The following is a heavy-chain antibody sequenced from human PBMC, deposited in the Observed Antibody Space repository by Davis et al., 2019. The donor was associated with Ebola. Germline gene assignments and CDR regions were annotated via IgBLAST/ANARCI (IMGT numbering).Heavy chain of an antibody. Sequence: SLKISCAASGFTFDDYAMHWVRQAPGKGLEWVSGISWNSGSIGYADSVKGRFTISRDNAKNSLYLQMNSLRAEETALYYCAKDIQSVGATTVYGLDVWGQGTTVTVSS. V-gene: IGHV3-9*01. CDR3: AKDIQSVGATTVYGLDV. CDR2: ISWNSGSI. D-gene: IGHD1-26*01. J-gene: IGHJ6*02. CDR1: GFTFDDYA.